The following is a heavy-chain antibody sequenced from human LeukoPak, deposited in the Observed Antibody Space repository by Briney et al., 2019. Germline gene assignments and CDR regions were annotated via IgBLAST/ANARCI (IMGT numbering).Heavy chain of an antibody. CDR1: GFTFNSYP. J-gene: IGHJ4*02. CDR2: ISGSGGST. D-gene: IGHD2-2*01. Sequence: GGSLTLSCSASGFTFNSYPMSWLRPAPGQGLEWVSTISGSGGSTYYADSVKGRFTISRDNSKNTLYLQMNSLRAEDTAVYYCANALGSTVVPAYDYWGQGTLVTVSS. CDR3: ANALGSTVVPAYDY. V-gene: IGHV3-23*01.